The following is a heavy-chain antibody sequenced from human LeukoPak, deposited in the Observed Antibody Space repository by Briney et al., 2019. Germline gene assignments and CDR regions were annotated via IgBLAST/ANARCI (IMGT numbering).Heavy chain of an antibody. D-gene: IGHD3-22*01. CDR1: GYTFTGYY. CDR3: ARGGGDLNYYDSSGYSDY. Sequence: ASVKVSCKASGYTFTGYYMHWVRQAPGQGLEWMGWINPNSGGTNYAQKFQGWVTMTRDTSISTAYTELSRLRSDDTAVYYCARGGGDLNYYDSSGYSDYWGQGTLVTVSS. J-gene: IGHJ4*02. V-gene: IGHV1-2*04. CDR2: INPNSGGT.